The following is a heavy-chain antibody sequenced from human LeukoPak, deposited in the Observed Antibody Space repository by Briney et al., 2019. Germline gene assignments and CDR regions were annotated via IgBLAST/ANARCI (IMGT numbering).Heavy chain of an antibody. J-gene: IGHJ4*02. D-gene: IGHD4-23*01. Sequence: SETLSLICAVSGGSISSSSTNCWTWVRQPPGKGLEWIGEIYHSGATNYNPSLKSRVTMLLDKSKNQFSLKLNSVTAADTAVYYCARNGGNSDYDYWGQGTLVTVSA. CDR3: ARNGGNSDYDY. V-gene: IGHV4-4*02. CDR1: GGSISSSSTNC. CDR2: IYHSGAT.